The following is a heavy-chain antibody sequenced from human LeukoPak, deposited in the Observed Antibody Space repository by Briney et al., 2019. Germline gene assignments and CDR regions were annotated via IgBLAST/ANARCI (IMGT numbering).Heavy chain of an antibody. Sequence: ASVKVSCKVSGYTLTELSMHWVRQAPGKGLEWMGGFDPEDGETIYAQKFQGRVTMTEDTSTDTAYMELSRLRSDDTAVYYCARPTIAVEPYYFDYWGQGTLVTVSS. D-gene: IGHD6-19*01. J-gene: IGHJ4*02. CDR1: GYTLTELS. V-gene: IGHV1-24*01. CDR2: FDPEDGET. CDR3: ARPTIAVEPYYFDY.